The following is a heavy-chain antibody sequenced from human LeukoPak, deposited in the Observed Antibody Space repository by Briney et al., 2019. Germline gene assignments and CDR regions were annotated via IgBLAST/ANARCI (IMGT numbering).Heavy chain of an antibody. CDR1: GYTFTSYG. J-gene: IGHJ4*02. CDR2: IYPGDSDT. CDR3: ARQVGPRGYSYGDY. D-gene: IGHD5-18*01. Sequence: KVSCKASGYTFTSYGISWVRQMPGKGLEWMGIIYPGDSDTRYSPSFQGQVTISADKSISTAYLQWSSLKASDTAMYYCARQVGPRGYSYGDYWGQGTLVTVSS. V-gene: IGHV5-51*01.